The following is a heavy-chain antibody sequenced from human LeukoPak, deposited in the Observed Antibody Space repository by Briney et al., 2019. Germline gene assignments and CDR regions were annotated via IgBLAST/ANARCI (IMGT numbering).Heavy chain of an antibody. V-gene: IGHV4-38-2*02. CDR3: ARYFYTATFFDY. CDR1: GYSISSGYY. Sequence: SETLSLTCTVSGYSISSGYYWGWIRQPPGKGLEWIRYIYHSGSTYYNPSLKSRVTISVDRSKNQFSLKLSSVTAADTAVYYCARYFYTATFFDYWGQGTLVTVSS. CDR2: IYHSGST. J-gene: IGHJ4*02. D-gene: IGHD2-15*01.